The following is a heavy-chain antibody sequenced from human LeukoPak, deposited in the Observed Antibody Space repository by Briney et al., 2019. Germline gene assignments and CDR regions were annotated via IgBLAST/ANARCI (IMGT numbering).Heavy chain of an antibody. V-gene: IGHV4-34*01. CDR1: GGSLSGYY. CDR3: ARAYRAHQTIHSYHFFDF. J-gene: IGHJ4*02. Sequence: SETLSLTCAVYGGSLSGYYWNWIRQPPGKGLEWIGEINHYGSTKYSPSLKSRVTISGDTSKNQFSLRLNPVTAADTAVYYCARAYRAHQTIHSYHFFDFWGRGSLVTVSS. CDR2: INHYGST. D-gene: IGHD5-18*01.